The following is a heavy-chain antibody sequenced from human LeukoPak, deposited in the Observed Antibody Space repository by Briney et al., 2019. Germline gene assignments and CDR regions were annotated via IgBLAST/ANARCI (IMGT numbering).Heavy chain of an antibody. CDR1: GGSFSGDF. CDR2: INHGGST. J-gene: IGHJ4*02. Sequence: SETLSLTCAVYGGSFSGDFWSWIRQSPGKGLEWIGEINHGGSTTYNPSLQSRVTMSVDTSTNQFSLKLSSVTAADTAVYYCARSSYFIEFDYWGQGTLVTVSS. D-gene: IGHD2/OR15-2a*01. V-gene: IGHV4-34*01. CDR3: ARSSYFIEFDY.